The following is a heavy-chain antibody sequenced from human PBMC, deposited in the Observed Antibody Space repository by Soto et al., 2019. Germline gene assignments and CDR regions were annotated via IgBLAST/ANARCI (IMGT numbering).Heavy chain of an antibody. CDR3: ARDRGTVGTAYYGMDV. J-gene: IGHJ6*02. CDR1: GFTLSSYT. Sequence: XGSLTLSFAASGFTLSSYTRNWVRQAPGKGLEWVSFIGSTSSFIYYADSVRGRFTISRDNAKNSLYLQMNSLRAEDTAVYHCARDRGTVGTAYYGMDVWGQGTTVTVSS. V-gene: IGHV3-21*01. CDR2: IGSTSSFI. D-gene: IGHD3-10*01.